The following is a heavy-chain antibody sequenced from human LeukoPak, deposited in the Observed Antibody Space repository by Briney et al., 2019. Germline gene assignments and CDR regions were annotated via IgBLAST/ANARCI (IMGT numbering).Heavy chain of an antibody. CDR2: SSSSSSTR. D-gene: IGHD6-13*01. CDR3: AKCESSSSHYRLLDY. CDR1: GFTFSSYT. V-gene: IGHV3-48*01. J-gene: IGHJ4*02. Sequence: GGSLRLSCAASGFTFSSYTMNCVRQAPGKGLEWVSYSSSSSSTRYYVDSVKGRFTVSRDNAKNSLYLQMNSLRAEDTAVYYCAKCESSSSHYRLLDYWGQGTLVTVSS.